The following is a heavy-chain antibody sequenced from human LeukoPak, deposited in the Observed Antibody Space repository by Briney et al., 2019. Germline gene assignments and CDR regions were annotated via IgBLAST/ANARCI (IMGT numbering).Heavy chain of an antibody. CDR3: ARGAAAAGIVNC. D-gene: IGHD6-13*01. V-gene: IGHV4-59*01. CDR1: GGSISCYY. Sequence: SETLSLTCTVSGGSISCYYWSWIRQPPGKGLEWIGYIYYSGSTNYNPSLKSRVTISVDTSKNQFSLKLSSVTAADTAVYYCARGAAAAGIVNCWGQGTLVTVSS. J-gene: IGHJ4*02. CDR2: IYYSGST.